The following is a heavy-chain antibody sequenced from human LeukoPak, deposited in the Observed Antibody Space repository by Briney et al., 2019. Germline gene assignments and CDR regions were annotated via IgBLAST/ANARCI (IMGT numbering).Heavy chain of an antibody. J-gene: IGHJ4*02. CDR2: IYYSGST. V-gene: IGHV4-39*07. Sequence: PSETLSLTCTVSGGSVSSSSYYWGWIRQPPGKGLEWIGSIYYSGSTNYNPSLKSRVTISVDTSKNQFSLKLSSVTAADTAVYYCARWGYSYGPHFDYWGQGTLVTVSS. CDR3: ARWGYSYGPHFDY. D-gene: IGHD5-18*01. CDR1: GGSVSSSSYY.